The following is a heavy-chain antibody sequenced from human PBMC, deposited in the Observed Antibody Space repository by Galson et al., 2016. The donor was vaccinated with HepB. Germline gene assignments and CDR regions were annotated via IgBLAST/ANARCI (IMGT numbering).Heavy chain of an antibody. CDR2: ISSSSADI. CDR3: GSGEDSYYYGMDV. CDR1: GFTFSTHT. J-gene: IGHJ6*02. D-gene: IGHD3-10*01. Sequence: SLRLSCAASGFTFSTHTMNWVRQAPGKGLEWVAKISSSSADIFYADSVKGRFTISRDNSKNSLYLQMNSLRAEDTAVYYCGSGEDSYYYGMDVWGQGTTVTVSS. V-gene: IGHV3-21*05.